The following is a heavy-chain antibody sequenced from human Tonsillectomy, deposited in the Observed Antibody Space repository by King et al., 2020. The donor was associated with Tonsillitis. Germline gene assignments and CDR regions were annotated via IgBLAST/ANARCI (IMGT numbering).Heavy chain of an antibody. CDR3: TKDIAASGYYYGMDV. D-gene: IGHD1-26*01. CDR1: GFTFEDYA. V-gene: IGHV3-43D*04. J-gene: IGHJ6*02. Sequence: VQLVESGGGVVQPGGSLRLSCAASGFTFEDYAMHWVRQALGKGLEWVSLVSWDGTATHYADSVKGRFTISRDKNKNSLYLQMNSLRPEDSALYYCTKDIAASGYYYGMDVWGQGTTVTVSS. CDR2: VSWDGTAT.